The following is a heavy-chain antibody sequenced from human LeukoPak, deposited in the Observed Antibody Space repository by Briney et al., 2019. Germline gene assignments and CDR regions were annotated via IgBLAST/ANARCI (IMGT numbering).Heavy chain of an antibody. D-gene: IGHD3-22*01. CDR1: GGSISSGDYY. CDR2: IYYSGST. Sequence: PSQTLSLTCTVSGGSISSGDYYWSWIRQPPGKGLEWIGYIYYSGSTYYNPSLKSRVTISVDTSKNQFSLKLSSVTAADTAVYYCARVMGYYYDSSGYYQSYYYYGMDVWGQGTTVTVSS. V-gene: IGHV4-30-4*01. CDR3: ARVMGYYYDSSGYYQSYYYYGMDV. J-gene: IGHJ6*02.